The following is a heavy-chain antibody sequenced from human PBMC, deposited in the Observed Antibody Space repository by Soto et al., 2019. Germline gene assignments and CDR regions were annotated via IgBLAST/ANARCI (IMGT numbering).Heavy chain of an antibody. D-gene: IGHD1-26*01. CDR2: ISGDNGNT. V-gene: IGHV1-18*04. CDR3: ARDQGGRYYVAIDY. J-gene: IGHJ4*02. Sequence: GASVKVSCKASGYTFKNYGISWVRQAPGQGLEWMGWISGDNGNTNYAQKLQGRVTLTTDTSTSTAYMEVRSLRSDDTAVYYCARDQGGRYYVAIDYWGQGTLVTVSS. CDR1: GYTFKNYG.